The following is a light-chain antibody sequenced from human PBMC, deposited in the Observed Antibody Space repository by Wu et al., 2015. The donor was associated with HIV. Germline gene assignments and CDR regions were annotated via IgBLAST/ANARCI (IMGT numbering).Light chain of an antibody. V-gene: IGKV3-20*01. CDR2: GAS. J-gene: IGKJ4*01. Sequence: EIVLTQSPGTLSLSPGERATLSCRASQSVSSSYLAWYQQKPGQAPRLLIYGASSRATGIPDRFSGSGSGTDFTLTISRLEPEDFAVYYCQQHSGWPHAFGGGTKVEIK. CDR1: QSVSSSY. CDR3: QQHSGWPHA.